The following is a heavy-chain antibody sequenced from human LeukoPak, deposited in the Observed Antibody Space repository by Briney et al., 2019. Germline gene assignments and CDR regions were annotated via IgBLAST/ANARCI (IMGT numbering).Heavy chain of an antibody. D-gene: IGHD6-13*01. CDR3: ARAPVIAAAGTNWFDP. V-gene: IGHV1-8*01. CDR2: MNPNSGNT. J-gene: IGHJ5*02. Sequence: GASVKVSCKASGYTFTSYGINWVRQATGQGLEWMGWMNPNSGNTGYAQKFQGRVTMTRNTSISTAYMELSSLRSEDTAVYYCARAPVIAAAGTNWFDPWGQGTLVTVSS. CDR1: GYTFTSYG.